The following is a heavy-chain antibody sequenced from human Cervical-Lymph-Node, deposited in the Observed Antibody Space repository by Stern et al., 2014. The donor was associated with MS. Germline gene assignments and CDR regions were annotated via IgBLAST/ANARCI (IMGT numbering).Heavy chain of an antibody. Sequence: VQLVESGPGLVKPLQTLSLTCTVSGGSVSSGGYFWNWISQHPGKGLEWIGHVYYRGSIAYHTSLKSRVTISVDTSKNQFSLRLRSVTAADTAVYYCARNPALWYFDLWGRGTLAAVSS. CDR2: VYYRGSI. CDR1: GGSVSSGGYF. V-gene: IGHV4-31*03. D-gene: IGHD3-3*02. J-gene: IGHJ2*01. CDR3: ARNPALWYFDL.